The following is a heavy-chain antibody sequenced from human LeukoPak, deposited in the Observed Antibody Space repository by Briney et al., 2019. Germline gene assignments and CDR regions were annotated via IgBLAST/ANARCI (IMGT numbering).Heavy chain of an antibody. D-gene: IGHD3-9*01. CDR1: GVSISSYY. Sequence: SETLSLTCTVSGVSISSYYWTWIRQPPGKGLEWIGYTHYSGSTNYNPSLKSRVTISVDTSKNQFSLKLSSVTAADTAVYYCARLTYDILTGYYSPFDYWGQGTLVTVSS. V-gene: IGHV4-59*01. CDR2: THYSGST. J-gene: IGHJ4*02. CDR3: ARLTYDILTGYYSPFDY.